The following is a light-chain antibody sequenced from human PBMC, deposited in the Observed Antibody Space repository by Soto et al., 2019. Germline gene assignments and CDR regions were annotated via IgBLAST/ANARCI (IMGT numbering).Light chain of an antibody. CDR1: ESVSGN. Sequence: EIVMTQSPATLSVSPGERATLSCRASESVSGNLAWYQQRPGQAPRLLIYHTSTRATGIPARFSGSGSGTEFTLAVSSPQSEDFTIYFCQQYDKWPPTFGQGTKV. CDR3: QQYDKWPPT. V-gene: IGKV3-15*01. CDR2: HTS. J-gene: IGKJ1*01.